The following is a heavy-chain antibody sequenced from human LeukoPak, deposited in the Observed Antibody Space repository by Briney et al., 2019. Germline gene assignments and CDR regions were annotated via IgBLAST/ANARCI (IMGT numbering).Heavy chain of an antibody. V-gene: IGHV3-53*01. D-gene: IGHD2-15*01. CDR3: ASFVVVVAATDY. CDR2: IYSGGST. Sequence: GGSLRLSCAASGFTVSSNYMSWVRQAPGKGLEWVSVIYSGGSTYYADSVKGRFTISRDNSKNTLYLQMNSLRAEDTAVYYCASFVVVVAATDYWGQGTLVTVSS. J-gene: IGHJ4*02. CDR1: GFTVSSNY.